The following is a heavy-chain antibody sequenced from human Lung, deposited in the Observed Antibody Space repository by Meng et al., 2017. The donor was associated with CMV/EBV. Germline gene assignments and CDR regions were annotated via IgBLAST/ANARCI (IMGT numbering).Heavy chain of an antibody. V-gene: IGHV4-39*07. J-gene: IGHJ3*02. D-gene: IGHD3-22*01. CDR1: GGSISSSSYY. CDR2: IYYSGST. CDR3: AKENYDSSGDDAFDI. Sequence: SLTCTVSGGSISSSSYYWGWIRQPPGKGLEWIGSIYYSGSTYYNPSLKSRVTISVDTSKNQFSLKLSSVTAADTAVYYCAKENYDSSGDDAFDIWGQGTMVTVSS.